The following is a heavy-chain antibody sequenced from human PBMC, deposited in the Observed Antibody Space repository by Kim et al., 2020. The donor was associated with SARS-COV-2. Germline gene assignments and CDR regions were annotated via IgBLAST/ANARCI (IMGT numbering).Heavy chain of an antibody. J-gene: IGHJ4*02. Sequence: STNYTPPLTSRFTISVDTSKNHFSLKLSSVTAADTAVYYCARQSSGYFVYWGQGTLVTVSS. V-gene: IGHV4-59*08. CDR3: ARQSSGYFVY. CDR2: ST. D-gene: IGHD3-3*01.